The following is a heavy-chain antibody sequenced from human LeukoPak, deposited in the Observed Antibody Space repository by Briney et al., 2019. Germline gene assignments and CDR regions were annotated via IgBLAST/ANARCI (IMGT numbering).Heavy chain of an antibody. J-gene: IGHJ4*02. CDR1: GFTFSSYW. CDR3: ARDRLYCSSTSCYYCSGGSCYLDY. CDR2: IKQDGSGK. D-gene: IGHD2-2*01. Sequence: GGSLRLSCAASGFTFSSYWMSWVRQAPGKGLEWVANIKQDGSGKYYVDSVKGRFTISRDNAKNSLYLQMNSLRAEDTAVYYCARDRLYCSSTSCYYCSGGSCYLDYWGQGTLVTVSS. V-gene: IGHV3-7*01.